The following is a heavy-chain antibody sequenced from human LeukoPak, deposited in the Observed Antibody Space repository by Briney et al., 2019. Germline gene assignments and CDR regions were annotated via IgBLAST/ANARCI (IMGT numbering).Heavy chain of an antibody. J-gene: IGHJ5*02. CDR3: AKGGSGYFLDL. CDR2: ISNDGGGT. CDR1: GFIFNNYG. V-gene: IGHV3-23*01. D-gene: IGHD3-22*01. Sequence: GGSLRLSCAASGFIFNNYGLIWVRQAPGKGLEWVSAISNDGGGTTYADFVKGRFTISRDNSRNTLFLQMNSLRGDDTALYYCAKGGSGYFLDLWGQGTLVTVS.